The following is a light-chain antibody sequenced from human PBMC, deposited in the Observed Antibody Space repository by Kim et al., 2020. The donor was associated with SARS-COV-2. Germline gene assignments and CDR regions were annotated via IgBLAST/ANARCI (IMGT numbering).Light chain of an antibody. Sequence: QSVLTQPASVSGSPGQSIAISCTGTSSDVGGYKHVSWYQQHPGKAPKLIIYDVSDRPSGVSNRFSGSKSENTASLSISGLQAEDEADYYCSSITSSTTWVFGTGTTLTVL. V-gene: IGLV2-14*03. CDR1: SSDVGGYKH. J-gene: IGLJ3*02. CDR3: SSITSSTTWV. CDR2: DVS.